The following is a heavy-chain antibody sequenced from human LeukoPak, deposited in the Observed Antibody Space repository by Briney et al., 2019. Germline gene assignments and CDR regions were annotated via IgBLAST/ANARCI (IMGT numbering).Heavy chain of an antibody. V-gene: IGHV4-4*07. CDR2: IHPSGTT. CDR3: ARGDYYDGGGRNWFDP. J-gene: IGHJ5*02. Sequence: TTSETLSLTGTVSGSSMSDYFWSFIRQPAGKGLEWIGRIHPSGTTYFNPSLKSRVTMSVDTSQSQFSLRLTSMTAADTAVYFCARGDYYDGGGRNWFDPWGQGILVAVSS. D-gene: IGHD3-16*01. CDR1: GSSMSDYF.